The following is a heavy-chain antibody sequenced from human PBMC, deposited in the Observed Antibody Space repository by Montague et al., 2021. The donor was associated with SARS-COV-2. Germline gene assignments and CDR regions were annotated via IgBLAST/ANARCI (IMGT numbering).Heavy chain of an antibody. D-gene: IGHD3-9*01. CDR2: IYSNDEK. CDR1: GFSLSTPNVG. CDR3: AHLIRYYDIFTGIPFDY. Sequence: PALVKPTQTLTLTCTFSGFSLSTPNVGVGWIRQPPGKALEWVAVIYSNDEKRYSPSLRNRLTITKDTAKNQVVLSLTYVDPVDTATYYCAHLIRYYDIFTGIPFDYGGRGSRVTVSS. V-gene: IGHV2-5*01. J-gene: IGHJ4*02.